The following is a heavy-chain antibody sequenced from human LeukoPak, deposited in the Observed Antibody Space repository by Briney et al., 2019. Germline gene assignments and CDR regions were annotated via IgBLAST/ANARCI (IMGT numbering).Heavy chain of an antibody. J-gene: IGHJ4*02. CDR2: INQDGSEK. D-gene: IGHD2-21*01. CDR3: VRISTLIAGGY. V-gene: IGHV3-7*01. Sequence: PGGSLRLSCAASRFTFRRYSITWVRQAPGKGLEWVANINQDGSEKNYVDSVKGRFTISRDNAKNSLNLQMNGLRAEDTAIYYCVRISTLIAGGYWGQGTLVTVSS. CDR1: RFTFRRYS.